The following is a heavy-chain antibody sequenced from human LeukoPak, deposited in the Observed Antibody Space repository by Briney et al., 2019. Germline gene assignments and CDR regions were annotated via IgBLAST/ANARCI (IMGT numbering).Heavy chain of an antibody. J-gene: IGHJ4*02. D-gene: IGHD5-18*01. V-gene: IGHV3-15*01. CDR1: GFTFGDYA. Sequence: GRSLRLSCTASGFTFGDYAMSWVRQAPGKGLEWVGRIKSKTDGGTTDYAAPVKGRFTISRDDSKNTLYLQMNSLKTEDTAVYYCTTDRGLWIHLDYWGQGTLVTVSS. CDR2: IKSKTDGGTT. CDR3: TTDRGLWIHLDY.